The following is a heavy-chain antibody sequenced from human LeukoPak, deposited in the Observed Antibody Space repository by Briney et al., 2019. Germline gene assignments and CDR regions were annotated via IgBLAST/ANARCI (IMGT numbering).Heavy chain of an antibody. CDR2: TKDDGSQK. V-gene: IGHV3-7*01. CDR1: GFTLGSYW. CDR3: ARDEGNGWDY. J-gene: IGHJ4*02. Sequence: GGSLRLSCAASGFTLGSYWMAWVRQAPGKELEWVATTKDDGSQKYYVDSVKGRFTISRDNVKNSVYLEMNSLRAEDTALYFCARDEGNGWDYWGQGTLVTVSS. D-gene: IGHD6-19*01.